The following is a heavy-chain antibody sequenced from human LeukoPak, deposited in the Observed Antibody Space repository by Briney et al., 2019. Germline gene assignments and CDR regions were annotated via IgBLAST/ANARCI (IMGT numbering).Heavy chain of an antibody. CDR2: ISDGGDNT. CDR1: GLSAYG. CDR3: AKKYANLWYFDF. J-gene: IGHJ4*02. D-gene: IGHD2-2*01. Sequence: GGSLRLSCAASGLSAYGMIWVRQAPGKGLEWVSSISDGGDNTYHADSVKGRFTISQDNSKNTLYLQMNSLRADDTAMYYCAKKYANLWYFDFWGQGTLVTVSS. V-gene: IGHV3-23*01.